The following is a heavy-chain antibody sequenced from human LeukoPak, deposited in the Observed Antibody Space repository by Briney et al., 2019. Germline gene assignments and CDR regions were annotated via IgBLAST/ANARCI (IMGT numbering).Heavy chain of an antibody. D-gene: IGHD2-2*01. CDR2: IYYSGST. CDR1: GYSISSGYY. CDR3: AREVPNWFDS. Sequence: KASETLSLTCTVSGYSISSGYYWGWIRQPPGKGLEWIGYIYYSGSTNYNPSLKSRVIISIDTSKNQFSLKVSSVTAADTAVYYCAREVPNWFDSWGQGTLVTVSS. J-gene: IGHJ5*01. V-gene: IGHV4-61*01.